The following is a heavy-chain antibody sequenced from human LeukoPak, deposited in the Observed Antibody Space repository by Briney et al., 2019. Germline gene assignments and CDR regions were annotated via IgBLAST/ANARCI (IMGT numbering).Heavy chain of an antibody. D-gene: IGHD3-22*01. J-gene: IGHJ4*02. Sequence: GSLRPSCAASGFIFSSYGMNWVRQAPGKGLEWVSYISSGSSTVYYADSVKGRFTISRDNAKNSLYLQMNSLRAEDTAVYYCARDRAFDSSGYSNWGQGTLVTVSS. CDR3: ARDRAFDSSGYSN. CDR1: GFIFSSYG. CDR2: ISSGSSTV. V-gene: IGHV3-48*01.